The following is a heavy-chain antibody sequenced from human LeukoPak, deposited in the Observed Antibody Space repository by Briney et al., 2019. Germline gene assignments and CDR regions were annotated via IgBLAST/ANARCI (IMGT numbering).Heavy chain of an antibody. Sequence: GGSLRLSCAASGFTFSSYGMHWVRQAPGKGLEWVAVIWYDGSNKYYADSVKGRFTISRDNAKNSLYLQMNSLRAEDTAVYYCARDGGPVTSYDFWSGYYTYYGMDVWGQGTTVTVSS. CDR1: GFTFSSYG. CDR2: IWYDGSNK. D-gene: IGHD3-3*01. V-gene: IGHV3-33*01. CDR3: ARDGGPVTSYDFWSGYYTYYGMDV. J-gene: IGHJ6*02.